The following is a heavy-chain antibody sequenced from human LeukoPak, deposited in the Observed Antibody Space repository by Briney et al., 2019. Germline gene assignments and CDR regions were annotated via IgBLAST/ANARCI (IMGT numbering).Heavy chain of an antibody. D-gene: IGHD1-26*01. CDR3: ARVRWELLVVDY. Sequence: PSETLSLTCTVSGGSISSYYWSWIRQPPGKGLEWIGYIYYSGSTNYNPSLKSRVTISVDTSKNQFSLKLSSVTAADTAVYYCARVRWELLVVDYWGQGTLVTVSS. J-gene: IGHJ4*02. CDR2: IYYSGST. CDR1: GGSISSYY. V-gene: IGHV4-59*12.